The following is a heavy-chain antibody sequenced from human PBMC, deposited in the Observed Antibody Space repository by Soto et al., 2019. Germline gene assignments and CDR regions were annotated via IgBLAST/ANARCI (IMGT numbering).Heavy chain of an antibody. V-gene: IGHV3-23*01. Sequence: GGSLRLSCAASGFTFSSYAMSWVRQAPGKGLEWVSAISGSGGSTYYADSVKGRFTISRDNSKNTLYLQMNSLRAEDMAVYYCAKKGVGGSSSPVVVAATEPHFDYWGQGTLVTVSS. CDR3: AKKGVGGSSSPVVVAATEPHFDY. CDR1: GFTFSSYA. CDR2: ISGSGGST. D-gene: IGHD2-15*01. J-gene: IGHJ4*02.